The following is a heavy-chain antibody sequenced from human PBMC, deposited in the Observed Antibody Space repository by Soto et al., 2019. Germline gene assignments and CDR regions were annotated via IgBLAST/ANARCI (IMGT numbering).Heavy chain of an antibody. Sequence: SETLSLTCTVFGGSISSYYWSWIRQPPGKGLEWIGYIYYSGSTNYNPSLKSRVTISVDTSKNQFSLKLSSVTAADTAVYYCARDRRYCSGGSCYVFSYAFDIWGQGTMVTVSS. CDR2: IYYSGST. V-gene: IGHV4-59*01. CDR3: ARDRRYCSGGSCYVFSYAFDI. J-gene: IGHJ3*02. CDR1: GGSISSYY. D-gene: IGHD2-15*01.